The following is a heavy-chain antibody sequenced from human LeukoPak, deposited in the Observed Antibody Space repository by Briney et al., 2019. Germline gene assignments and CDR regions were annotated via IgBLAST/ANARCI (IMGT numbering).Heavy chain of an antibody. CDR2: IKQDGSEK. V-gene: IGHV3-7*03. CDR1: GFTFSSYW. J-gene: IGHJ6*02. CDR3: ARDLGPDGSIRSSWYLVHYYYYGMDV. D-gene: IGHD6-13*01. Sequence: QPGGSLRLSCAASGFTFSSYWMNWARQAPGKGLEWVANIKQDGSEKYYVDSVKGRFTISRDNAKNSLYLQMNSLRAEDTAVYYCARDLGPDGSIRSSWYLVHYYYYGMDVWGQGTTVTVSS.